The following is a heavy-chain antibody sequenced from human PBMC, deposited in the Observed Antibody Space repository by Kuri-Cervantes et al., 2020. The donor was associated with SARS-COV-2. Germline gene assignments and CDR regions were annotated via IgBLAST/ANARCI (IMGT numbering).Heavy chain of an antibody. V-gene: IGHV1-2*04. Sequence: ASVKVSCKASGYSFNDYYIYWVRQAPGQGLEWMGWINPNSGGTNYAQKFQGWVTMTRDTSINTAYMELSRLRSDDTAVYYCARARVRGLITAYYYYGMDVWGQGTTVTVSS. CDR3: ARARVRGLITAYYYYGMDV. CDR2: INPNSGGT. CDR1: GYSFNDYY. D-gene: IGHD3-10*01. J-gene: IGHJ6*02.